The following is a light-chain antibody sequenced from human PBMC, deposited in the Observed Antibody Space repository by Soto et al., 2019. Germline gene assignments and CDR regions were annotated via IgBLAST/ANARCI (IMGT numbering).Light chain of an antibody. CDR1: HDIDNF. CDR2: DAF. V-gene: IGKV1-39*01. CDR3: QQSYSTPRT. Sequence: DIQMIQSPSSLSASIGDRVTIACQASHDIDNFLNWYQQKPGKAPKLLIYDAFNLETGVPSRFSGSGSGTDFTLTISSLQPEDFATYYCQQSYSTPRTFGQGTKVDIK. J-gene: IGKJ1*01.